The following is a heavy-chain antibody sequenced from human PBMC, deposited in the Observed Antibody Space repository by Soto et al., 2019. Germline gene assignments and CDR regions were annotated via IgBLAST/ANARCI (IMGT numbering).Heavy chain of an antibody. J-gene: IGHJ4*02. CDR3: ARGVPITPGTFDY. V-gene: IGHV3-53*01. Sequence: GGSLRLSCAASGFTVSSTYMSWVRQAPGKGLEWISIIHSGGSTFYADSVKGRFTISRDSSKNTLYLQMNSLRAEDTAVYYCARGVPITPGTFDYRGQGTLVTVSS. CDR2: IHSGGST. CDR1: GFTVSSTY. D-gene: IGHD5-12*01.